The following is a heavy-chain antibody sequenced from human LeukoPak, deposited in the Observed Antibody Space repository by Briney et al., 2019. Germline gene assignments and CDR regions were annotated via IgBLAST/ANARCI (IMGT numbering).Heavy chain of an antibody. CDR3: AKPPAEVRFLEWQGHAFDI. D-gene: IGHD3-3*01. Sequence: PGGSLRLSCAASGFTFSSYAMSWVRQAPGKGLEWVSAISGSGGSTYYADSVKGRFTISRDNSKNTLYLQMNSLRAEDTAVYYCAKPPAEVRFLEWQGHAFDIWGQGTMVTVSS. J-gene: IGHJ3*02. V-gene: IGHV3-23*01. CDR2: ISGSGGST. CDR1: GFTFSSYA.